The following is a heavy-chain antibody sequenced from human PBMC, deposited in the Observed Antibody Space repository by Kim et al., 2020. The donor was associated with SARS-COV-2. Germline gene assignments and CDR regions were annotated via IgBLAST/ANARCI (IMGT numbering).Heavy chain of an antibody. J-gene: IGHJ6*02. V-gene: IGHV3-23*01. CDR2: ISGSGGST. CDR1: GFTFSSYA. Sequence: GGSLRLSCAASGFTFSSYAMSWVRQAPGKGLEWVSAISGSGGSTYYADSVKGRFTISRDNSKNTLYLQMNSLRAEDTAVYYCAKDHPESPYSTNQGRPAGTNNYYYYGMDVWGQGTTVTVSS. D-gene: IGHD6-13*01. CDR3: AKDHPESPYSTNQGRPAGTNNYYYYGMDV.